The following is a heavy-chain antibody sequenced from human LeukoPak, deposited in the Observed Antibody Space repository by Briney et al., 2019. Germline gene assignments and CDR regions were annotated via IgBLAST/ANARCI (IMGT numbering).Heavy chain of an antibody. CDR1: GFTFSSYG. CDR2: ISYDGSNK. J-gene: IGHJ4*02. D-gene: IGHD3-22*01. CDR3: AKGYYDSSGLDY. V-gene: IGHV3-30*18. Sequence: GGSLRLSCAASGFTFSSYGMHWVRQAPGKGLEWVAVISYDGSNKYYADSVKGRFTISRDNSKNTLYLRMNSLRAEDTAVYYCAKGYYDSSGLDYWGQGTLVTVSS.